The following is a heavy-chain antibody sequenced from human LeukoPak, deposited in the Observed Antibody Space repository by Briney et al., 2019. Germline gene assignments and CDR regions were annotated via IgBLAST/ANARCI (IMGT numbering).Heavy chain of an antibody. D-gene: IGHD3-9*01. Sequence: PSETLSLTCAVYGGSFSGYYWSWIRQPPGKGLEWIGEINHSGSTNYNPSLKSRVTISVDTYKNQFSLKLSSVTAADTAVYYCARAGRYFDWLRGHDAFDIWGQGTMVTVSS. J-gene: IGHJ3*02. CDR3: ARAGRYFDWLRGHDAFDI. CDR2: INHSGST. V-gene: IGHV4-34*01. CDR1: GGSFSGYY.